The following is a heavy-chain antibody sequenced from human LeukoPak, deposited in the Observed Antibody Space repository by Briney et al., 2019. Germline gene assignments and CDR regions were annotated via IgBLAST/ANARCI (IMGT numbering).Heavy chain of an antibody. CDR3: ASYYASGVSAYNYYGMDV. D-gene: IGHD3-10*01. V-gene: IGHV4-34*01. J-gene: IGHJ6*04. Sequence: SETLSLTCAVYGGSFSGYYWSWIRQAPGKGLEWIGEINHSGSTDYNPSLKSRVTISMDTSKNQISLRLTSVTAADTAVYYCASYYASGVSAYNYYGMDVWGKGTTVTVSS. CDR2: INHSGST. CDR1: GGSFSGYY.